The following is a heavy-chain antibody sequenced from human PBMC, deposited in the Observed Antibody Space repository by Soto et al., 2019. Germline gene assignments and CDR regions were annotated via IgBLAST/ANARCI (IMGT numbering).Heavy chain of an antibody. CDR1: NGSISTYY. D-gene: IGHD3-9*01. CDR2: VYYSGTT. Sequence: LSLTCTVSNGSISTYYWTWVRQPPRKGLEWIGYVYYSGTTNYNPSLKSRVGMSLDTSKNQFSLELKSVTAADTATYYCVRDYLLTGFDTWGQGTLVTVSS. J-gene: IGHJ5*02. V-gene: IGHV4-59*01. CDR3: VRDYLLTGFDT.